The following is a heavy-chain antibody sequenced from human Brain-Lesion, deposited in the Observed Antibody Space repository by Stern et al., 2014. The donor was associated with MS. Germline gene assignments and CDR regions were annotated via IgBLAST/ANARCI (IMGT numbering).Heavy chain of an antibody. D-gene: IGHD3-10*01. J-gene: IGHJ4*02. CDR2: INRDGSTT. CDR1: GFTFSNSW. V-gene: IGHV3-74*02. CDR3: TILSGPYDH. Sequence: VQLVESGGGLVQPGGSLRLSCAASGFTFSNSWMHWVRHAPGKGLVWGSRINRDGSTTTYADSVKGRFTISRDNAKNTLYLQMSSLRAEDTAVYYCTILSGPYDHWGQGTLVTVSS.